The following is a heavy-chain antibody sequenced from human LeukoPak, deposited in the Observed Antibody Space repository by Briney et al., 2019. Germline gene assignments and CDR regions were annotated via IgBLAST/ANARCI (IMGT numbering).Heavy chain of an antibody. CDR2: IYHSGST. CDR3: ARDQGSGVLGAFDI. CDR1: GGSISSGGYS. V-gene: IGHV4-30-2*01. Sequence: SQTLSLTCAVSGGSISSGGYSWSWIRQPPGKGLEWIGYIYHSGSTYYNPSLKSRVTISVDRSKNQFSLKLSSVTAADTAVYYCARDQGSGVLGAFDIWGQGTMVTVSS. J-gene: IGHJ3*02. D-gene: IGHD3-10*01.